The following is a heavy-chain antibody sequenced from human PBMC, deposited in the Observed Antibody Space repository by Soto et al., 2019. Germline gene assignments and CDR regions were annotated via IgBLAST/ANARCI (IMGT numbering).Heavy chain of an antibody. D-gene: IGHD6-13*01. Sequence: ASVKVSCKASGYTFTSYYMHWVRQAPGQGLEWMGIINPSGGSTSYAQKFQGRVTMTRDTSTSTVYMELSSLRSEDTAVYYCARDARRAAADYYFDYWGQGTLVTVSS. CDR3: ARDARRAAADYYFDY. V-gene: IGHV1-46*01. J-gene: IGHJ4*02. CDR2: INPSGGST. CDR1: GYTFTSYY.